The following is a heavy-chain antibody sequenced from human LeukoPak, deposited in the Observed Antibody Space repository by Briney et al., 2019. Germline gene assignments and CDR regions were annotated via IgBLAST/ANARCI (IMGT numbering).Heavy chain of an antibody. CDR2: NYPCEPDN. J-gene: IGHJ4*02. V-gene: IGHV5-51*01. Sequence: GESLKTSRKGSGYSFTTYWNGWVRQMPGKGVEGEWMNYPCEPDNRQRPSFQGQVHISADQCINNAYLQWSSLKASDTAMYYCARRELERRYFDFWGQGTLVTVSS. D-gene: IGHD1-1*01. CDR1: GYSFTTYW. CDR3: ARRELERRYFDF.